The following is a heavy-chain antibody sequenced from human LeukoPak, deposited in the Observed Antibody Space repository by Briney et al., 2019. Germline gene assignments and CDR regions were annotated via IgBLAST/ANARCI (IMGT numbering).Heavy chain of an antibody. CDR3: ARGGPSWLVIGGAFDI. Sequence: EASVKVSCKASGYTFTSYGISWVRQAPGQGLEWMGWISAYNGNTNYAQKLQGRVTMTTDTSTSTAYMELRSLRSDDTAVYYCARGGPSWLVIGGAFDIWGQGTMVTVSS. V-gene: IGHV1-18*01. D-gene: IGHD6-19*01. CDR1: GYTFTSYG. J-gene: IGHJ3*02. CDR2: ISAYNGNT.